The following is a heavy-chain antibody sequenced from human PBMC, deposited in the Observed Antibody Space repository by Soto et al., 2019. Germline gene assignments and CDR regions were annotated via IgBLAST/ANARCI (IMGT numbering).Heavy chain of an antibody. Sequence: ASVKVSCTASGYTFTSYYMHWVRQAPGQGLEWMGIINPSGGSTSYAQKFQGRVTMTRDTSTSTVYMELSSLRSEDTAVYYCARVRSNYGPHYYYYYGMDVWGQGTTVTVSS. CDR3: ARVRSNYGPHYYYYYGMDV. CDR2: INPSGGST. J-gene: IGHJ6*02. V-gene: IGHV1-46*01. D-gene: IGHD4-4*01. CDR1: GYTFTSYY.